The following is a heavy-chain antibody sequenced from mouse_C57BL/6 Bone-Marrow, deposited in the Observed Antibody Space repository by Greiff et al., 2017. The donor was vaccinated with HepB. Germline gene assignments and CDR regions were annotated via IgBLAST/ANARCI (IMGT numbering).Heavy chain of an antibody. J-gene: IGHJ4*01. Sequence: QVQLQQSGPGLVQPSQSLSITCTVSGFSLTSYGVHWVRQSPGKGLEWLGVIWRGGSTDYNAAFMSRLSITKDNPKSQVFFKMNSLQADDTAIYYCAKNDRFYYGSSLYAMDYWGQGTSVTVSS. D-gene: IGHD1-1*01. CDR1: GFSLTSYG. V-gene: IGHV2-5*01. CDR2: IWRGGST. CDR3: AKNDRFYYGSSLYAMDY.